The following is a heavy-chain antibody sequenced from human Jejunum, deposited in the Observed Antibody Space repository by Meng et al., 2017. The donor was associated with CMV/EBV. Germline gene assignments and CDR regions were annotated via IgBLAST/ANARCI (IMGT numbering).Heavy chain of an antibody. J-gene: IGHJ4*02. D-gene: IGHD1-1*01. CDR1: GGPISSGSHY. V-gene: IGHV4-39*07. CDR2: MLFSGIA. CDR3: ARDLTNNWFYY. Sequence: QMQLQESGPGLLKPADTLSLTCTAFGGPISSGSHYWAWIRQSPGKRLEWIGSMLFSGIADYNPSLKSRVTISLDATQRQFSLRLTSVTAADTAVYFCARDLTNNWFYYWGQGTLVTVSS.